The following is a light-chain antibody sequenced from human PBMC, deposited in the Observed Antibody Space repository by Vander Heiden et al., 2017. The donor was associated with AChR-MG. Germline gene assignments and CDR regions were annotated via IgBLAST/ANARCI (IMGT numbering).Light chain of an antibody. Sequence: DIVLTQSPATLSLSPGDSAPLSCRPSPSITTHLAWYQQKPGQAPRLLIYDASNRSTGIPARFSGSGSGTDFTLTISSLEPEDFAVYYCQQRSNWPLTFGGGTKVEI. V-gene: IGKV3-11*01. CDR3: QQRSNWPLT. J-gene: IGKJ4*01. CDR1: PSITTH. CDR2: DAS.